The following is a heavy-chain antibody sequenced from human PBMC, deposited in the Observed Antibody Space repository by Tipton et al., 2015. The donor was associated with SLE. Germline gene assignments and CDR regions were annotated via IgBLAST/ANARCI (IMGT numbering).Heavy chain of an antibody. CDR3: ARDSGYSSGLDY. CDR1: GGSVNSGSYY. J-gene: IGHJ4*02. Sequence: TLSLTCTVSGGSVNSGSYYWSWIRQPPGKGLEWIGYIYYSGSTNYNPSLKSRVTISVDTSKNQFSLKLSSVTAADTAVYYCARDSGYSSGLDYWGQGTLVTVSS. CDR2: IYYSGST. D-gene: IGHD5-18*01. V-gene: IGHV4-61*01.